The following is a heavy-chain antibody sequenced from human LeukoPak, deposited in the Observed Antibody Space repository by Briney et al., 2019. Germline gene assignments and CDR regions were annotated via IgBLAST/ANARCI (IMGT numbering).Heavy chain of an antibody. J-gene: IGHJ6*03. CDR3: ASGFYSSSSLYYYMDV. CDR2: IIPIFGTA. D-gene: IGHD6-6*01. V-gene: IGHV1-69*05. Sequence: ASVKASCKASGGTFSSYAINWVRQAPGQGLEWMGGIIPIFGTANYAQKFQGRVTITTGESTSTAYMELSSLRSEDTAVYYCASGFYSSSSLYYYMDVWGKGTTVTVSS. CDR1: GGTFSSYA.